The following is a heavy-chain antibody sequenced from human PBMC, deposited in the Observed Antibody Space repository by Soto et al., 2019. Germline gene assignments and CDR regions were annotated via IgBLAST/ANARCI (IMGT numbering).Heavy chain of an antibody. CDR3: AKAGSAGDY. CDR2: ISYDGSNK. V-gene: IGHV3-30*18. D-gene: IGHD6-19*01. J-gene: IGHJ4*02. CDR1: GFTFSSYG. Sequence: GGSLRLSCAASGFTFSSYGMHWVRQAPGKGLEWVAVISYDGSNKYYADSVKGRFTISRDNSKNTLYLQMNSLRAEDTAVYYCAKAGSAGDYWGQGTLGTVSS.